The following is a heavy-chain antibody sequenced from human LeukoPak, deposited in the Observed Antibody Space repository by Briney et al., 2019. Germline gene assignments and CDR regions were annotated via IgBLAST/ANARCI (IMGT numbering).Heavy chain of an antibody. V-gene: IGHV1-2*02. Sequence: ASVKVSCKASGYTFTGHYLHWVRQAPGQGLEWMGWIDPNIGDTNYAQKIQGRVTMTRDTSINTVYMELSRLISDDMAVYYCVRGGAYTSTRPFDYWGQGTPVTVSS. D-gene: IGHD2-2*02. CDR3: VRGGAYTSTRPFDY. J-gene: IGHJ4*02. CDR1: GYTFTGHY. CDR2: IDPNIGDT.